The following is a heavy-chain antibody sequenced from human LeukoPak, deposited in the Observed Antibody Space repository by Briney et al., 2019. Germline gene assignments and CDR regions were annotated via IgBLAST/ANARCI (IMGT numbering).Heavy chain of an antibody. CDR1: GFTFNSYE. J-gene: IGHJ4*02. CDR3: ARDLPDY. CDR2: IGSNGSAI. V-gene: IGHV3-48*03. Sequence: GGSLRLSCEASGFTFNSYEMNWVRQAPGKGLEWVSYIGSNGSAIYYADSVKGRFTISRDNAKNSLYLQMNSLRAEDTAVYYCARDLPDYWGQGTLVTVSS.